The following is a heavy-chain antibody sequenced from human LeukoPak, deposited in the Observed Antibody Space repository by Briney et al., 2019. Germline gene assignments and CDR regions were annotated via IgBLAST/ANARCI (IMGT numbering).Heavy chain of an antibody. J-gene: IGHJ4*02. D-gene: IGHD5-18*01. CDR3: AKDRPRGYSYGAMDY. CDR1: GGSISSYY. CDR2: IYYSGST. V-gene: IGHV4-59*01. Sequence: SETLSLTCTVSGGSISSYYWSWIRQPPGKGLEWIGYIYYSGSTNYNPSLKNRVTISVDTSKNQFSLKLSSVTAADTAVYYCAKDRPRGYSYGAMDYWGQGTLVTVSS.